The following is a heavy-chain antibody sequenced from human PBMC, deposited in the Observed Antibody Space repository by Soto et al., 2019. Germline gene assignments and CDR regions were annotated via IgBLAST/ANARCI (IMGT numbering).Heavy chain of an antibody. CDR2: ISSSSSTI. CDR3: AKDHRQYCGGDCYSDY. CDR1: GFTFSSYD. D-gene: IGHD2-21*02. J-gene: IGHJ4*02. V-gene: IGHV3-48*01. Sequence: GGSLRLSCAASGFTFSSYDMNWVRQAPGKGLEWVSYISSSSSTIYYADSVKGRFTISRDNAKNTLYLQMNSLRAEDTAVYYCAKDHRQYCGGDCYSDYWGQGALVTVSS.